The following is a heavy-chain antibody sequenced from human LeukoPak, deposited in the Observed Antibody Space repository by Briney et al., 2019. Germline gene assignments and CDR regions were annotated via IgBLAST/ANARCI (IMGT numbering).Heavy chain of an antibody. CDR2: IYHSGST. Sequence: SETLSLTCAVSGASISSGGLSWNWIRQPPGKGLVWIGCIYHSGSTYYNPSLKSRVTMSVDKSKNQFSLKLSSVTAADTAVYYCARGIFPGTRSPYGMDVWGQGTTVTVSS. J-gene: IGHJ6*02. D-gene: IGHD3-9*01. V-gene: IGHV4-30-2*01. CDR3: ARGIFPGTRSPYGMDV. CDR1: GASISSGGLS.